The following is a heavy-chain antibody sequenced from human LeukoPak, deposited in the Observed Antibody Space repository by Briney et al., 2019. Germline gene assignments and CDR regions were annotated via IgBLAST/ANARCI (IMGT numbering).Heavy chain of an antibody. V-gene: IGHV1-3*01. D-gene: IGHD3-10*01. J-gene: IGHJ4*02. CDR2: INAGNGNT. CDR3: ARSGDYGSGSYGH. Sequence: ASVKVSCKASGYTFTSYAMHWVRQAPGQRLEWMGWINAGNGNTKYPQKFQGRVTITRDTSASTAYMELSSLRSEDTAVYYCARSGDYGSGSYGHWGQGTLVTVSS. CDR1: GYTFTSYA.